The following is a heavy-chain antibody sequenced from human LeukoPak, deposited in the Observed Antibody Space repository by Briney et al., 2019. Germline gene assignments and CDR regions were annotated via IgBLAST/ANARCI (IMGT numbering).Heavy chain of an antibody. J-gene: IGHJ4*02. Sequence: GGSLRLSCAASGFTFSSYSMNWVRQAPGKGLEWVSSISSSSSYIYYADSVKGRFTISRDNAKNSLYLQMNSLRAEDTAVYYCARDGLYDMVATFGYWGQGTLVTVSS. CDR1: GFTFSSYS. V-gene: IGHV3-21*01. D-gene: IGHD5-12*01. CDR3: ARDGLYDMVATFGY. CDR2: ISSSSSYI.